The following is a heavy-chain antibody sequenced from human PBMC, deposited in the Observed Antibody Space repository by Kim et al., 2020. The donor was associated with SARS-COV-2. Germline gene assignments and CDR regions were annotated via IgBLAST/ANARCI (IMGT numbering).Heavy chain of an antibody. J-gene: IGHJ4*02. V-gene: IGHV1-69*13. D-gene: IGHD3-22*01. CDR3: ASARYYYDSSGATQPLDY. Sequence: SVKVSCKASGGTFSSYAISWVRQAPGQGLEWMGGIIPIFGTGNYAQKLQGRVTITADESTSTAYMELSSLRSEDTAVYYCASARYYYDSSGATQPLDYWGQGTLVTVSS. CDR2: IIPIFGTG. CDR1: GGTFSSYA.